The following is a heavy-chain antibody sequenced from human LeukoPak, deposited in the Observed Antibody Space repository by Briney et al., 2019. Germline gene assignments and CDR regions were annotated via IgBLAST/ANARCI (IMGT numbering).Heavy chain of an antibody. V-gene: IGHV1-2*02. J-gene: IGHJ2*01. CDR1: GYTFTGYY. Sequence: GASVKVSCKASGYTFTGYYMHWVRQAPGQGLEWMGWINPNSGGTNYAQKFQGRVTMTRDTSISTAYMELSRLRSDDTAVYYCARDYGVRASSGWYFDLWGRGTLVTVSS. D-gene: IGHD3-10*01. CDR3: ARDYGVRASSGWYFDL. CDR2: INPNSGGT.